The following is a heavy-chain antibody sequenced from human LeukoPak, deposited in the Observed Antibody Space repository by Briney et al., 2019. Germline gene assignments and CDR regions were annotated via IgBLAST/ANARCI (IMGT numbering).Heavy chain of an antibody. CDR1: GFTFTSSA. CDR3: AALKHSSVGATTGFDY. V-gene: IGHV1-58*02. CDR2: IVVGSGNT. D-gene: IGHD1-26*01. J-gene: IGHJ4*02. Sequence: ASVKVSCKASGFTFTSSAMQWVRQARGQRLEWIGWIVVGSGNTNYAQKFQERVTITRDMSTSTAYMELSSLRSEDTAAYYCAALKHSSVGATTGFDYWGQGTLVTVSS.